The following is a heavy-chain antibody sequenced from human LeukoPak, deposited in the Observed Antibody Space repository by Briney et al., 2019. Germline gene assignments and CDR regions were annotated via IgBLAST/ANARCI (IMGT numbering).Heavy chain of an antibody. J-gene: IGHJ3*02. CDR2: LSKSGNT. CDR1: GGSISSYY. V-gene: IGHV4-59*01. Sequence: SETLSPTCTVSGGSISSYYWSWIRLPPGKGLEWIGYLSKSGNTNYSPSLKSRVTIFGDTSKNQFFLKLSSLTASHTAVYSCARARYVNSFYAFDIWGQGTLVTVSS. CDR3: ARARYVNSFYAFDI. D-gene: IGHD3-16*01.